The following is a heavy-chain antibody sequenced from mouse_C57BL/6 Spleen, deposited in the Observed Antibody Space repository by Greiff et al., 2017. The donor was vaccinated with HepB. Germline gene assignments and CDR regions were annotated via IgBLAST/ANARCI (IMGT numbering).Heavy chain of an antibody. CDR2: IYPRSGNT. CDR3: AGDAKRNPYGSSLDY. V-gene: IGHV1-81*01. Sequence: QVQLKESGAELARPGASVKLSCKASGYTFTSYGISWVKQRTGQGLEWIGEIYPRSGNTYYNEKFKGKATLTADKSSSTAYMELRSLTSEASAVYLCAGDAKRNPYGSSLDYWGQGTTLTVSS. J-gene: IGHJ2*01. D-gene: IGHD1-1*01. CDR1: GYTFTSYG.